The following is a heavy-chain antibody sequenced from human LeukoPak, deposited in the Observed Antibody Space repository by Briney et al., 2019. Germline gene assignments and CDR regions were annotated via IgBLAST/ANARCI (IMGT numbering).Heavy chain of an antibody. CDR3: ARLRRGYSSSHTYFDY. V-gene: IGHV4-34*01. Sequence: SETLSLTCAVYGGSFSGYYWSWIRQPPGKGLEWIGEINHSGSTYYNPSLKSRVTISVDASKNQFSLKLSSVTAADTAVYYCARLRRGYSSSHTYFDYWGQGTLVTVSS. CDR2: INHSGST. J-gene: IGHJ4*02. CDR1: GGSFSGYY. D-gene: IGHD5-12*01.